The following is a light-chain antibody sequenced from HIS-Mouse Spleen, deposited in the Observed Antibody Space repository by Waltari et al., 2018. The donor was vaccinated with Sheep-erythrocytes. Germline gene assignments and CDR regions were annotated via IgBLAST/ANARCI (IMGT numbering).Light chain of an antibody. CDR1: QSVSSY. CDR2: DAS. J-gene: IGKJ2*01. V-gene: IGKV3-11*01. CDR3: QQRSNWYT. Sequence: DIVMTQSPDSLAVSLGESATINCKSSQSVSSYLAWYQQKPGQAPRLLIYDASNRATGIPARFSGSGSGTDFTLTISSLEPEDFAVYYCQQRSNWYTFGQGTKLEIK.